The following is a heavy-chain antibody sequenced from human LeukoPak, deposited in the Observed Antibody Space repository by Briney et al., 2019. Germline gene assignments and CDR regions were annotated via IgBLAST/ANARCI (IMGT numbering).Heavy chain of an antibody. CDR2: INHSGST. CDR3: ARGPPYCSGGSCYLNWFDP. J-gene: IGHJ5*02. Sequence: PSETLSLTCAVYGGPFSGYYWSWIRQPPGKGLEWIGEINHSGSTNYNPSLKSRVTISVDTSKNQFSLKLSSVTAADTAVYYCARGPPYCSGGSCYLNWFDPWGQGTLVTVSS. D-gene: IGHD2-15*01. CDR1: GGPFSGYY. V-gene: IGHV4-34*01.